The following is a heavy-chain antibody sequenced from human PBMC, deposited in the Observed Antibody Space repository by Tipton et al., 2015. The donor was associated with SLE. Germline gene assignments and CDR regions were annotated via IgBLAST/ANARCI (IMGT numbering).Heavy chain of an antibody. V-gene: IGHV3-33*01. CDR2: IWYDGSYK. Sequence: SLRLSCAASAFTFRSYGMHWVRQAPGKGLEWVAVIWYDGSYKYYADSVKGRFIISRDNSKNTVYLQMNSLRVEDTAVYYCARWADEKRFDPWGQGTLVTVSS. CDR3: ARWADEKRFDP. CDR1: AFTFRSYG. J-gene: IGHJ5*02.